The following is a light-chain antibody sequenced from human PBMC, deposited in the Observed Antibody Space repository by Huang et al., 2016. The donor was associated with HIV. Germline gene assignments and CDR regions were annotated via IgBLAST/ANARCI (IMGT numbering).Light chain of an antibody. CDR2: ATS. CDR3: QQSYRPPRT. J-gene: IGKJ2*01. CDR1: QRIDKN. Sequence: DIQMTQSPSSLSASVGDRVTITCRASQRIDKNVNWHQQKPGKAPKLLISATSNLHSGVPSRFSGSGSATDFTLTISSLQAEDSATYYCQQSYRPPRTFGQGTQLEI. V-gene: IGKV1-39*01.